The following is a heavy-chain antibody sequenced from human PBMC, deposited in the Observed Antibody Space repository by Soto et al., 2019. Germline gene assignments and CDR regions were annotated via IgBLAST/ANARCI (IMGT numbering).Heavy chain of an antibody. CDR1: EFTVNSNY. V-gene: IGHV3-53*01. CDR2: IYSGGST. Sequence: GGSLRLSCAASEFTVNSNYMNWFRQAPGKGLECVSTIYSGGSTYYADSVKGRFTISRDNSKNTLYLQMNNLRAEDTAVYYCAGRVGATNYGMDVWGQGTTVTVSS. D-gene: IGHD1-26*01. J-gene: IGHJ6*02. CDR3: AGRVGATNYGMDV.